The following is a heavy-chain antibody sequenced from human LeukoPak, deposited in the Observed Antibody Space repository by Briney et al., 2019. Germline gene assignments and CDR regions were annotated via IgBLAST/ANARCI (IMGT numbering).Heavy chain of an antibody. V-gene: IGHV2-70*11. CDR2: IDWDDDK. Sequence: SGPTLVNPTQTLTLTCTFSGFSLSTSGMCVSWIRQPPGKALEWLARIDWDDDKYYSTSLKTRLTISKDTSKNQVVLTMTNMDPVDTATYYCARGTLTCYYDSSGYHFDYWGREPWSPSPQ. D-gene: IGHD3-22*01. CDR3: ARGTLTCYYDSSGYHFDY. CDR1: GFSLSTSGMC. J-gene: IGHJ4*02.